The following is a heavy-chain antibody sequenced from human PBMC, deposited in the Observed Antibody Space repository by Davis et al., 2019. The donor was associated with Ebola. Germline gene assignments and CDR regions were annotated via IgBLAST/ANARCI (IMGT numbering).Heavy chain of an antibody. V-gene: IGHV1-69*13. Sequence: SVKVSCKASGGTFSSYAISWVRQAPGQGLEWMGGIIPIFGTANYAQKFQGRVTITADESTSTAYMELSSLRSEDTAVYYCARVRAAYCGGDCWLFDYWGQGTLVTVSS. D-gene: IGHD2-21*01. CDR1: GGTFSSYA. J-gene: IGHJ4*02. CDR3: ARVRAAYCGGDCWLFDY. CDR2: IIPIFGTA.